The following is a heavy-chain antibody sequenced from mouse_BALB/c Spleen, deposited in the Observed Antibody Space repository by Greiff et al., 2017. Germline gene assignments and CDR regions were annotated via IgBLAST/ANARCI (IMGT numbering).Heavy chain of an antibody. Sequence: EVKLMESGGGLVQPGGSRKLSCAASGFTFSSFGMHWVRQAPEKGLEWVAYISSGSSTIYYADTVKGRFTISRDNPKNTLFLQMTSLRSEDTAMYYCARWYYGSSYGFAYWGQGTLVTVSA. D-gene: IGHD1-1*01. J-gene: IGHJ3*01. V-gene: IGHV5-17*02. CDR2: ISSGSSTI. CDR1: GFTFSSFG. CDR3: ARWYYGSSYGFAY.